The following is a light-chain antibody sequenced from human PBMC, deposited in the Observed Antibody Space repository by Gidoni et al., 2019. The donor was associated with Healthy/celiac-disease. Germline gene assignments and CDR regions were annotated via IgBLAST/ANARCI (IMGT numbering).Light chain of an antibody. CDR1: QSVSNY. CDR2: AES. V-gene: IGKV1-39*01. J-gene: IGKJ4*01. CDR3: QQSYSSPLT. Sequence: DIQMTQSPSSLSASIGDRVTITCRASQSVSNYLNWDQQKPGSAPKLLIYAESSLQSGVPSRLSGSGSGTDFTLTISSLQPEDFAIYYCQQSYSSPLTFGGGTKVDI.